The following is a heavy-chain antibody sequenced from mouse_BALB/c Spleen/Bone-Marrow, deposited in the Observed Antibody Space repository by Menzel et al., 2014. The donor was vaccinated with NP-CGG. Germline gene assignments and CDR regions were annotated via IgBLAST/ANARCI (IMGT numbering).Heavy chain of an antibody. CDR3: ARRDGGPMDY. D-gene: IGHD2-3*01. V-gene: IGHV5-6*01. J-gene: IGHJ4*01. Sequence: EVQVVESGGDLVKPGGSLKLSCAASGFTFSNYGMSWVRQTPDKRLEWVATISSGGSYIYYPDSVKGRFTISRDNAKNTLYLQMSSLKSEDTAMYYCARRDGGPMDYWGQGTSVTVSS. CDR1: GFTFSNYG. CDR2: ISSGGSYI.